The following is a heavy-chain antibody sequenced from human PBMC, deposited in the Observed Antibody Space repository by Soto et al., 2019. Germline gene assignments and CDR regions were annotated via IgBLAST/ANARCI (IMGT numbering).Heavy chain of an antibody. CDR3: ARDCIAAAGSVCYGMDV. CDR1: GGTFSSYA. J-gene: IGHJ6*02. Sequence: GASVKVSCKASGGTFSSYAISWVRQAPGQGLEWMGGIIPIFGTANYAQKFQGRVTITTDASTSTAYMELSRLRSDDTAVYYCARDCIAAAGSVCYGMDVWGQGTTVTVSS. V-gene: IGHV1-69*05. D-gene: IGHD6-13*01. CDR2: IIPIFGTA.